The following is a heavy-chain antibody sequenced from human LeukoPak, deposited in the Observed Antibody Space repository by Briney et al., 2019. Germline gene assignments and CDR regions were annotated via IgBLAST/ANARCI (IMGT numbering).Heavy chain of an antibody. J-gene: IGHJ3*02. CDR1: GFTVGSNY. D-gene: IGHD3-10*01. Sequence: GGSLRLSCAASGFTVGSNYMSWVRQAPGKGLEWVSVIYSGGSTYYADSVKGRFTISRDNSKNTLYLQMNSLRAEDTAVYYCATYYYGSWDAFDIWGQGTMVTVSS. V-gene: IGHV3-53*01. CDR2: IYSGGST. CDR3: ATYYYGSWDAFDI.